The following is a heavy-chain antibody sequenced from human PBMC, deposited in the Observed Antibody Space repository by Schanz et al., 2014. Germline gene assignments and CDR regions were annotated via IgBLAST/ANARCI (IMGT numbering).Heavy chain of an antibody. D-gene: IGHD3-3*01. CDR1: GFTFNNYD. CDR3: ARDKGGYYPFDY. Sequence: EVQLVESGGGLVQPGGSLRLSCAASGFTFNNYDMNWVRLVPGKGLEWVANIKQDESERSYVDSVKGRFTISRDNAKNSLYLQMNSLRAEDTAVYYCARDKGGYYPFDYWGQGTLVTVSS. V-gene: IGHV3-7*01. CDR2: IKQDESER. J-gene: IGHJ4*02.